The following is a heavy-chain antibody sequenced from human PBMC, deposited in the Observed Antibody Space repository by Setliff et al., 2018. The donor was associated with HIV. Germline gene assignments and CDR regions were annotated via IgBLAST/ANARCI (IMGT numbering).Heavy chain of an antibody. CDR2: ISFDGSTK. CDR1: GFIFSNHG. V-gene: IGHV3-30*18. CDR3: AKDLSYDSGIDH. J-gene: IGHJ4*02. Sequence: LRLSCAASGFIFSNHGMHWVRQAPGKGLEWVAVISFDGSTKAYADSVKGRFSISRDNRKNTLYVQMNSLRIEDTAVYYCAKDLSYDSGIDHWGQGTVVTVSS. D-gene: IGHD3-22*01.